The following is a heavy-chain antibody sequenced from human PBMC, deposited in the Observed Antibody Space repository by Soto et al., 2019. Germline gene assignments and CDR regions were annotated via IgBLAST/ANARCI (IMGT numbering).Heavy chain of an antibody. CDR1: NGSISSAIYY. Sequence: QLQLQESGPGLVKPSETLSLTCTVSNGSISSAIYYWGWIRQPPGKGLEWIGSIYHSGSTYYNPSLQVRVPICVDTSKNQFSLKLSSVTAADTAVYFCAGRSSLASVQVYFGEISNYNWFDPWGQGTLVTVSS. D-gene: IGHD3-10*01. V-gene: IGHV4-39*01. CDR2: IYHSGST. CDR3: AGRSSLASVQVYFGEISNYNWFDP. J-gene: IGHJ5*02.